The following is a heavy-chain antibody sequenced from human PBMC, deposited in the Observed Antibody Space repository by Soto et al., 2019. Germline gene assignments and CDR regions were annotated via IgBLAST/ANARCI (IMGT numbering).Heavy chain of an antibody. Sequence: PVGSLRLSCAASGFTFSSYSMNWVRQAPGKGLEWVSSISSSSSYIYYADSVKGRFTISRDNAKNSLYLQMNSLRAEDTAVYYCARDSQQLVNYYGMDVWGQGTTVTVSS. D-gene: IGHD6-13*01. CDR2: ISSSSSYI. J-gene: IGHJ6*02. CDR1: GFTFSSYS. CDR3: ARDSQQLVNYYGMDV. V-gene: IGHV3-21*01.